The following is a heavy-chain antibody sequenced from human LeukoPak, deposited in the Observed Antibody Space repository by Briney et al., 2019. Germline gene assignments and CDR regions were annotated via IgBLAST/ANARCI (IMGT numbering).Heavy chain of an antibody. Sequence: ASVKVSCKASGYTFTSYGISWVRQAPGQGLEWMGWMSTYNGNTNYAQILQGRVTMTTDTSTSTAYMELRSLRSDDTAMYYCARDRGGSCSSTSCPFDYWGQGTLVTVSS. D-gene: IGHD2-2*01. V-gene: IGHV1-18*01. CDR1: GYTFTSYG. CDR2: MSTYNGNT. CDR3: ARDRGGSCSSTSCPFDY. J-gene: IGHJ4*02.